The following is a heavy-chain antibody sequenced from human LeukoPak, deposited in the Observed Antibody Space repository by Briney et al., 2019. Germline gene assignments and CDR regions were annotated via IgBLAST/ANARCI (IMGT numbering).Heavy chain of an antibody. V-gene: IGHV3-21*01. J-gene: IGHJ4*02. CDR3: AGAYDYVWGSYRPSTPFDY. CDR2: ISSSSSYI. Sequence: GGSLRLSCAASRFTFSTYWMHWVRQAPGKGLEWVSSISSSSSYIYYADSVKGRFTISRDNAKNSLYLQMNSLRAEDTAVYYCAGAYDYVWGSYRPSTPFDYWGQGTLVTVSS. D-gene: IGHD3-16*02. CDR1: RFTFSTYW.